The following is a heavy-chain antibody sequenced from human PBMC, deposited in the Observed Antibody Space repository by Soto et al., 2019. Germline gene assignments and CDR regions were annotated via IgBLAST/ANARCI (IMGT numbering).Heavy chain of an antibody. V-gene: IGHV4-39*01. Sequence: PSETLSLTCTVSGGSISSSSYYWGWIRQPPGKGLEWIGSIYYSGSTYYNPSLKSRVTISVDTSKNQFSLKLSSVTAADTAVYYCARGGLYGSGSYSQIDYWGQGTLVTVSS. CDR1: GGSISSSSYY. CDR2: IYYSGST. D-gene: IGHD3-10*01. CDR3: ARGGLYGSGSYSQIDY. J-gene: IGHJ4*02.